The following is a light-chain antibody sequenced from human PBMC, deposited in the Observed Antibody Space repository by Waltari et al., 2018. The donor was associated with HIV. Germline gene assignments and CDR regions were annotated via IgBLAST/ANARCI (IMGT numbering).Light chain of an antibody. Sequence: QSVLTQPPSVSGAPGQRVSIPFTGSTSKLGAGYDVHWYHQVPGTAPKRLILGNTNRPSGVPDRISGSKSGTSASLAISGLRAEDEAYYYCQSYDSSLSGSWVFGGGTKLTVL. CDR2: GNT. CDR3: QSYDSSLSGSWV. CDR1: TSKLGAGYD. J-gene: IGLJ3*02. V-gene: IGLV1-40*01.